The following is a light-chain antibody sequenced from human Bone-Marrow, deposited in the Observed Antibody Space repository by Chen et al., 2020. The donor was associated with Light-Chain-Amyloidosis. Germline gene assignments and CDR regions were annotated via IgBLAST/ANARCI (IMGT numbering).Light chain of an antibody. CDR1: SNDVGGTNH. Sequence: HSALPQPASVSGSPGQPPTISFTGTSNDVGGTNHVSWYQPHPDNAPKLMIYEVTNRPSCVPDRFSGNKSDNAASLTISGLQTEEEADYFCSSYSITNTLVFGSGTRVTVL. CDR2: EVT. J-gene: IGLJ1*01. V-gene: IGLV2-14*01. CDR3: SSYSITNTLV.